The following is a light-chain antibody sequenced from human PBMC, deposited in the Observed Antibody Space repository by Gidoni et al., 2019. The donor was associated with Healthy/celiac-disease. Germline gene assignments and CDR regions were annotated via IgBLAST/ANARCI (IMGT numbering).Light chain of an antibody. V-gene: IGKV3-11*01. CDR1: QSVSSY. CDR2: DAS. Sequence: EIVLTQSPATLSLSPGERATRSCRASQSVSSYLAWYQQKPDQAPSLRIYDASNRATGIPARFSGSGSGTDFTLTISSLEPEDFAVYYCQQRSNWPITFGQGTRLGIK. J-gene: IGKJ5*01. CDR3: QQRSNWPIT.